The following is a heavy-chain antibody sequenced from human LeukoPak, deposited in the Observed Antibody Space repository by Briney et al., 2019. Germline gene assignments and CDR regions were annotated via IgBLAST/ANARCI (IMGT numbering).Heavy chain of an antibody. CDR2: ISYDGSNK. Sequence: PGGSLRLSCTASGFTFSSYAMHWVRQAPGKGLEWVAVISYDGSNKWYADSLKGRFTISRDNSKNTLYLQINSLRDEDTAVYYCAKSMENNYNFAPLNNWGQGTLVTVSS. J-gene: IGHJ4*02. V-gene: IGHV3-30*18. CDR3: AKSMENNYNFAPLNN. D-gene: IGHD5-24*01. CDR1: GFTFSSYA.